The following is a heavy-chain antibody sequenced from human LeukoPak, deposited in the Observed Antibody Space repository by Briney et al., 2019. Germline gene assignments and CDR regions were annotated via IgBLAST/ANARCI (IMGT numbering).Heavy chain of an antibody. CDR2: IYTSGST. J-gene: IGHJ6*03. CDR1: GGSISSYY. V-gene: IGHV4-4*07. Sequence: SETLSLTCTVSGGSISSYYWSWIRQPAGKGLEWIGRIYTSGSTNYNPSLKSRVTMSVDTSKNQFSLKLSSVTAADTAVYYCARVAAPRGFDWFHKDYYYYYMDVWGKGTTVTVSS. D-gene: IGHD3-9*01. CDR3: ARVAAPRGFDWFHKDYYYYYMDV.